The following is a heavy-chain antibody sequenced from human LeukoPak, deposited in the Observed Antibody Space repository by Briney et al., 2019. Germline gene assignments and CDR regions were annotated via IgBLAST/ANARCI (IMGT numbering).Heavy chain of an antibody. D-gene: IGHD3-10*01. J-gene: IGHJ2*01. V-gene: IGHV4-34*01. Sequence: SETLSLTCAVYGGSFSGYYWSWIRQPPGEGLEWIGEINHSGSTNYNPSLKSRVTISVDTSKNQFSLKLSSVTAADTAVYYCARPKTVGDFDLWGRGTLVTVSS. CDR2: INHSGST. CDR3: ARPKTVGDFDL. CDR1: GGSFSGYY.